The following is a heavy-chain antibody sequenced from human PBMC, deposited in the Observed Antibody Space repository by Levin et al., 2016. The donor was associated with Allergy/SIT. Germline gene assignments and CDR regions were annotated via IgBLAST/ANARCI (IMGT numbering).Heavy chain of an antibody. CDR3: ARHGGPSMGYYYMEV. CDR2: IYPGDSDT. CDR1: GYSFTSYW. J-gene: IGHJ6*03. D-gene: IGHD2-2*01. V-gene: IGHV5-51*01. Sequence: GESLKISCKAIGYSFTSYWIGWVRQMPGKGLEWMGIIYPGDSDTKYSPSFQGQVTISADTSTSTAYLQWSSLRASDTALYYCARHGGPSMGYYYMEVWGKGSTVTVSS.